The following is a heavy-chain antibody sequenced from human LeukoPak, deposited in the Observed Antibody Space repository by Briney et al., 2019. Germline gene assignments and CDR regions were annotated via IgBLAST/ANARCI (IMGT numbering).Heavy chain of an antibody. V-gene: IGHV3-21*01. D-gene: IGHD3-16*02. CDR2: ISSSSSYI. CDR3: ARASDYDYIWGSYRQNWFDP. Sequence: GGSLRLSCAASGFTFSSYSMNWVRQAPGKGLEWVSSISSSSSYIYYADSVKGRFTISRDNAKDSLYLQMNSLRAEDTAVYYCARASDYDYIWGSYRQNWFDPWGQGTLVTVSS. CDR1: GFTFSSYS. J-gene: IGHJ5*02.